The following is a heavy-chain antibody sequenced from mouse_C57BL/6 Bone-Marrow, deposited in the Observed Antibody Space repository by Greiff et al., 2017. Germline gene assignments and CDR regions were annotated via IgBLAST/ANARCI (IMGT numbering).Heavy chain of an antibody. CDR2: ISSGGDYI. CDR3: TREGGYDGSTYYFDY. V-gene: IGHV5-9-1*02. J-gene: IGHJ2*01. CDR1: GFTFSSYA. Sequence: EVKVVQSGAGLVKPGGSLKLSCAASGFTFSSYAMSWVRQTPEQRLEWVAYISSGGDYIYYADTVKGRFTISRDTARNTLYLQMSRLKSEDTAMYYGTREGGYDGSTYYFDYWGQGTTLTVSS. D-gene: IGHD2-3*01.